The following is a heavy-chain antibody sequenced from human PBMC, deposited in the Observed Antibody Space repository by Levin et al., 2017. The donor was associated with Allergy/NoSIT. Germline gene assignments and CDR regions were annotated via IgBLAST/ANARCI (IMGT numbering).Heavy chain of an antibody. J-gene: IGHJ6*02. CDR1: GFTFSSYG. CDR3: AKDRASGDLPYYDGMDV. D-gene: IGHD4-17*01. V-gene: IGHV3-30*18. Sequence: PGGSLRLSCAASGFTFSSYGMHWVRQAPGKGLEWVAVISYDGSNKYYADSVKGRFTISRDNSKNTLYLQMNSLRAEDTAVYYCAKDRASGDLPYYDGMDVWGQGTTVTVSS. CDR2: ISYDGSNK.